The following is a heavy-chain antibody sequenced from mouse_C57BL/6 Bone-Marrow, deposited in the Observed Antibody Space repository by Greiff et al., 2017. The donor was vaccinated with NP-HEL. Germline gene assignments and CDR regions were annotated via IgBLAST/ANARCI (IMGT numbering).Heavy chain of an antibody. CDR1: GFSFTSYG. V-gene: IGHV2-5*01. J-gene: IGHJ3*01. Sequence: VQLQQSGPGLVQPSQSLSITCTVSGFSFTSYGVHWVRQSPGKGLEWLGVIWRGGSTDYNAAFMSRLSITKDNSNNQVFFKMNSLQADDTAIYYCGKKDLAGFSYWGQGSLGTVSA. CDR2: IWRGGST. CDR3: GKKDLAGFSY.